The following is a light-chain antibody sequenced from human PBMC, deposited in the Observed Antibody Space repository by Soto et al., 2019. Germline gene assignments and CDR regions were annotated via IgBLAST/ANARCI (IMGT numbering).Light chain of an antibody. CDR2: DAS. CDR1: QDISNS. CDR3: QQYNGYSTWT. J-gene: IGKJ1*01. V-gene: IGKV1-33*01. Sequence: DIQMTQSPSSLSASVVDRVTITCQASQDISNSLNWYQQRPGKAPNLLIYDASNLETGVPSRFSGSGSGTEFTLTISSLQPDDFATYYCQQYNGYSTWTFGQGSKVDIK.